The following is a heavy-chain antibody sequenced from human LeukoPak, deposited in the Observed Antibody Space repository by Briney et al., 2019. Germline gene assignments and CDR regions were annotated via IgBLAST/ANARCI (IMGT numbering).Heavy chain of an antibody. CDR3: FAYDSDTSLDY. D-gene: IGHD3-22*01. V-gene: IGHV1-69*06. Sequence: SVKVSCKASGGTFSSYAISWVRQAPGQGLEWMGGIIPIFGTANYAQKFQGRVTITADKSTSTAYMELSRLRSDDTAVYYCFAYDSDTSLDYWGQGTLVSVSS. J-gene: IGHJ4*02. CDR1: GGTFSSYA. CDR2: IIPIFGTA.